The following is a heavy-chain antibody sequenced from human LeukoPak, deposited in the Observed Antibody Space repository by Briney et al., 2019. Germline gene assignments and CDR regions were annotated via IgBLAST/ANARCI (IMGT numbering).Heavy chain of an antibody. D-gene: IGHD1-26*01. CDR2: INPKCGVT. J-gene: IGHJ4*02. CDR1: YTFSGXY. CDR3: ARGGGSGSYTTFCDY. V-gene: IGHV1-2*06. Sequence: YTFSGXYXXWXRQAXGQGXXWXXRINPKCGVTNFAQKFKGRVTMTRDTAMRTAYMEMSRLRSDDTAVYYCARGGGSGSYTTFCDYWGQGTPVTVSS.